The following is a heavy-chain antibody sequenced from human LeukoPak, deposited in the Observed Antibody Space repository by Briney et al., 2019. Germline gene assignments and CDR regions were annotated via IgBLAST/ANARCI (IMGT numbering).Heavy chain of an antibody. CDR3: AKDSYDFWSGYYSTLFDY. D-gene: IGHD3-3*01. J-gene: IGHJ4*02. Sequence: GGSLRLSCAASGFTFSSYWMHWVRQAPGKGLVWVSRINSDGSSTTYADSVKGRFTIYRDNSKNTLYLQMNSLRAEDTAVYYCAKDSYDFWSGYYSTLFDYWGQGTLVTVSS. CDR2: INSDGSST. V-gene: IGHV3-74*03. CDR1: GFTFSSYW.